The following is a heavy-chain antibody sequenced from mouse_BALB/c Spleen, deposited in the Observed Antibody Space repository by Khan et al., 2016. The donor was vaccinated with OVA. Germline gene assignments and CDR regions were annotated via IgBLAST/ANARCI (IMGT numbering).Heavy chain of an antibody. CDR3: ARDYGSLYWYFDV. V-gene: IGHV3-5*02. J-gene: IGHJ1*01. CDR2: IYYSGTV. CDR1: GISITSGNYR. D-gene: IGHD1-1*01. Sequence: QLEESGPGLVKPSQTVSLTCTVTGISITSGNYRWSWIRQFPGNKLEWIGNIYYSGTVTYNPSLTSRTTTTRDTSKNQFFLEMDSLTAEDTAAYYGARDYGSLYWYFDVWGAGTTVTVSS.